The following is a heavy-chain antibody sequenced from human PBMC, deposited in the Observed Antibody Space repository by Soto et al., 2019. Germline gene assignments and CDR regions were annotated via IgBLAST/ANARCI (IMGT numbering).Heavy chain of an antibody. Sequence: ASVKVSCKASGYTFTVYYLHWVRQAPGQGLEWMGWINPNSGGTHYAQKFQGWVTMTRDTSITTAYMELNRLTSDDTAVYYCARDWGHYYGSGSFPSPHPSDIWGQGTLVTVSS. CDR2: INPNSGGT. J-gene: IGHJ4*02. D-gene: IGHD3-10*01. V-gene: IGHV1-2*04. CDR3: ARDWGHYYGSGSFPSPHPSDI. CDR1: GYTFTVYY.